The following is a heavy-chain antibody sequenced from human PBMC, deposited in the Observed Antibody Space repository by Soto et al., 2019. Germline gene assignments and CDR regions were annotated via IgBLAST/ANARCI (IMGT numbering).Heavy chain of an antibody. CDR2: INHSGSA. V-gene: IGHV4-34*01. CDR1: GGSFSGYY. CDR3: ARGLITGSHYSGGWYYFDS. Sequence: SETLSLTCAVYGGSFSGYYLSWIRQPPGKGLEWIGEINHSGSASYNPSLKSRVTISVHTSNSQFSLELSSVTAADTAVYYCARGLITGSHYSGGWYYFDSWGQGTQVTVSS. D-gene: IGHD6-19*01. J-gene: IGHJ4*02.